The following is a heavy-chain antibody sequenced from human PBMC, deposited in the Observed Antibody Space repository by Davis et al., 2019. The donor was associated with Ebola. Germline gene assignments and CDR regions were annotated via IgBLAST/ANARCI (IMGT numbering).Heavy chain of an antibody. CDR2: INPSGGST. J-gene: IGHJ3*02. D-gene: IGHD3-22*01. CDR1: GYTFTSYY. Sequence: ASVKVSCKASGYTFTSYYMHWVRQAPGQGLEWMGIINPSGGSTSYAQKFQGRVTMTRDTSTSTVYMELSRLRSEDTAVYYCARVFKSREWWYYDSSGGRDAFYIWGQGTMVTVSS. CDR3: ARVFKSREWWYYDSSGGRDAFYI. V-gene: IGHV1-46*01.